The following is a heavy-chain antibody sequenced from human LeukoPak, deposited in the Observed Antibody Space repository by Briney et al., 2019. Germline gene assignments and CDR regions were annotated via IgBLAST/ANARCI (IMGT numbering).Heavy chain of an antibody. CDR1: GFTFNTYD. J-gene: IGHJ5*01. Sequence: GGCLRLSCVASGFTFNTYDMSWVRQAPGKGLEWGSSIGGGDTYYADSVKGRFSISRDDAKSTVCLQMNCLRAADTAIYYCAKDAVMMNGLYDWFDSWGQGTLVTVSS. D-gene: IGHD6-19*01. V-gene: IGHV3-23*03. CDR3: AKDAVMMNGLYDWFDS. CDR2: SIGGGDT.